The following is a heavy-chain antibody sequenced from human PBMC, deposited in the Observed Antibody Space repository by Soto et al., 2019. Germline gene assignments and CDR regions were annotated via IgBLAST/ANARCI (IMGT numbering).Heavy chain of an antibody. CDR2: ISSSGSTI. CDR1: GFTFSSYE. CDR3: ARDPLSFEELLAPLVDV. J-gene: IGHJ6*02. D-gene: IGHD3-10*01. V-gene: IGHV3-48*03. Sequence: SMLLSCAASGFTFSSYEMNWVRQAAGKGLEWVSYISSSGSTIYYADSVKGRFTISRDNAKNSLYLQMNSLRAEDTAVYYCARDPLSFEELLAPLVDVWGQGTTVTVSS.